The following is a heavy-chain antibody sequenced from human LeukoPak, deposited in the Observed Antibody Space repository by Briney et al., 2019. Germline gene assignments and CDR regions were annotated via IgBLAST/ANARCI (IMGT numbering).Heavy chain of an antibody. V-gene: IGHV3-33*06. CDR1: GFTFSSYA. CDR3: AKDPHQRIAVAGYFDY. CDR2: IWYDGSNK. Sequence: PGGSLRLSCAASGFTFSSYAMSWVRQAPGKGLEWVAVIWYDGSNKNYADSVKGRFTISRDNSKNTLYLQMNSLRVEDTAVYYCAKDPHQRIAVAGYFDYWGQGTLVTVSS. D-gene: IGHD6-19*01. J-gene: IGHJ4*02.